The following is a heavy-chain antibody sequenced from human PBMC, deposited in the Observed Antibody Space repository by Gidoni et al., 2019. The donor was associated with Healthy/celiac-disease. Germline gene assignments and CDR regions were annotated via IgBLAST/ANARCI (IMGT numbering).Heavy chain of an antibody. CDR3: AKGPYYYDSSGNLAFDY. J-gene: IGHJ4*02. CDR1: GFTLDDYT. CDR2: ISWDVGST. Sequence: EVQLVESGGVVVQPGGSLRLSCEASGFTLDDYTMHWFRQAPGKGLECVSLISWDVGSTYYADSVKGRFTISRDNSKNSLYLQMNSLRTEDTALYYCAKGPYYYDSSGNLAFDYWGQGTLVTVSS. V-gene: IGHV3-43*01. D-gene: IGHD3-22*01.